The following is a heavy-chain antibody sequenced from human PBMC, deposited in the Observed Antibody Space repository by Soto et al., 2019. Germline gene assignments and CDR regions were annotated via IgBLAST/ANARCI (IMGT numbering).Heavy chain of an antibody. CDR1: GFTFSDYY. CDR3: ARVGNHGGSYYYYGMDV. Sequence: PGGSLRLSCAASGFTFSDYYMSWIRQAPGKGLEWVSYISSSSSYTNYADSVKGRFTISRDNAKNSLYLQMNSLRAEDTAVYYCARVGNHGGSYYYYGMDVWGQGTTVTV. V-gene: IGHV3-11*06. CDR2: ISSSSSYT. D-gene: IGHD3-16*01. J-gene: IGHJ6*02.